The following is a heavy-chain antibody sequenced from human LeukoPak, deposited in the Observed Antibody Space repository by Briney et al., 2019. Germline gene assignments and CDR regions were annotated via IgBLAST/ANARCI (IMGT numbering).Heavy chain of an antibody. V-gene: IGHV4-34*01. CDR2: INHSGST. Sequence: PSETLSLTCAVYGGSFSGYYWSWIRQPPGKGLEWIGEINHSGSTNYNPSLKSRVTISVDSSKNQISLKLSSVTAADTAVYYCARRGADMATIPDYHYYYMDVWGKGATVTVSS. CDR1: GGSFSGYY. CDR3: ARRGADMATIPDYHYYYMDV. D-gene: IGHD5-24*01. J-gene: IGHJ6*03.